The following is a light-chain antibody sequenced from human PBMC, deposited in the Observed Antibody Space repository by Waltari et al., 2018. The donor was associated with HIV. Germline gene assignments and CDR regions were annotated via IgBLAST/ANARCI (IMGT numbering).Light chain of an antibody. Sequence: QAAVIQEPSLPVSPGGTVTLTFASTSGTVSSGHFPYWFQQKPGQAPRALIYDTINTFSGTPARFSGSLFGGKAALTLSGAQPEDEAEYFCLLSFGGSRPLFGGGTKLTV. CDR2: DTI. V-gene: IGLV7-46*01. CDR1: SGTVSSGHF. CDR3: LLSFGGSRPL. J-gene: IGLJ2*01.